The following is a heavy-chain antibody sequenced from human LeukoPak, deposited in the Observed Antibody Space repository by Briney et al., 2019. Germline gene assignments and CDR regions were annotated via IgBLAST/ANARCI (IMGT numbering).Heavy chain of an antibody. V-gene: IGHV4-31*03. J-gene: IGHJ3*02. D-gene: IGHD3-10*01. CDR1: GGSISSGGYY. Sequence: SETLSLTCTVSGGSISSGGYYWSWIRQHPGKGLEWIGYIYYSGSTYYNPSLKSRVTISVDTSKNQFSLKLSPVTAADTAVYYCARGITINAFDIWGQGTMVTVSS. CDR3: ARGITINAFDI. CDR2: IYYSGST.